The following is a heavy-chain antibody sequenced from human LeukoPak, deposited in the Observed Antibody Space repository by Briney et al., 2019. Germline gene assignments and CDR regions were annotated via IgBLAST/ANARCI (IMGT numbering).Heavy chain of an antibody. Sequence: PGRSLRLSCAASGFTFDDYAMHWVRQAPGKGLEWVSGISWNSGSIGYADSVKGRFTISRDNSKNTLYLQMNSLRAEDTAVYYCAKDFGPDRHKIRITMVRGRPYYFDYWGQGTLVTVSS. J-gene: IGHJ4*02. V-gene: IGHV3-9*01. CDR3: AKDFGPDRHKIRITMVRGRPYYFDY. CDR2: ISWNSGSI. D-gene: IGHD3-10*01. CDR1: GFTFDDYA.